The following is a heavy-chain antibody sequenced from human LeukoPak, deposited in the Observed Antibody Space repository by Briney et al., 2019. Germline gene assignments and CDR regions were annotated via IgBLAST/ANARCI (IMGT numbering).Heavy chain of an antibody. CDR2: TYYRSKWYN. V-gene: IGHV6-1*01. CDR1: GDSVSTNSAA. D-gene: IGHD5-12*01. CDR3: ARDKGGSGYDHLDS. Sequence: SQTLSLTCAISGDSVSTNSAAWNWIRQSPSRGLEWLGRTYYRSKWYNDYAVSVRSRITINPDTSKNQFSLRLNSVTPGDTAVYYCARDKGGSGYDHLDSWSRGTLVTVSS. J-gene: IGHJ4*02.